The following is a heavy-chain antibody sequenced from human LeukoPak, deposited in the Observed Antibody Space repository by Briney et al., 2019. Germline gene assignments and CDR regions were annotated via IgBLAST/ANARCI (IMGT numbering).Heavy chain of an antibody. CDR1: GFTVSSNY. D-gene: IGHD2-15*01. J-gene: IGHJ4*02. CDR3: ARDSRRILPSD. Sequence: GGSLRLFCAASGFTVSSNYMSWVRQAPGKGLEWVSVLYSGGSTYYADSVKGRFTISRDNSKNTLYLQMNSLRAEDTAVYYCARDSRRILPSDWGQGTLVTVSS. V-gene: IGHV3-66*01. CDR2: LYSGGST.